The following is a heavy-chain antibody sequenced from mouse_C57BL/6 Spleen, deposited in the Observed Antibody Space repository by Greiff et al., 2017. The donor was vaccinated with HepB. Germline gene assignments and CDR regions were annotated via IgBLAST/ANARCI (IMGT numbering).Heavy chain of an antibody. V-gene: IGHV1-15*01. J-gene: IGHJ4*01. D-gene: IGHD1-1*01. CDR3: YYGSGYAMDY. Sequence: QVQLQQSGAELVRPGASVTLSCKASGYTFTDYEMQWVKQRPVHGLEWIGAIDPETGGNAYNQKFKGKAILTADKSSSTAYMVLRSLTSEDSAVYYCYYGSGYAMDYWGQGTSVTVSS. CDR1: GYTFTDYE. CDR2: IDPETGGN.